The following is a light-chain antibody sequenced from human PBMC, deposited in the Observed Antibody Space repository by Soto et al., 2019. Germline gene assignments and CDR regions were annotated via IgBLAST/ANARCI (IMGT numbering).Light chain of an antibody. CDR1: QSISSW. Sequence: DIQMTQYPSTLSASVGARVTITCRASQSISSWLAWYQQKPGKAPKLLIYDASSLESGVPSRFSGSGSGTEFTLTVSSLQPDDFATYYCQQYNSYSTFGGGTKVEIK. CDR3: QQYNSYST. V-gene: IGKV1-5*01. J-gene: IGKJ4*01. CDR2: DAS.